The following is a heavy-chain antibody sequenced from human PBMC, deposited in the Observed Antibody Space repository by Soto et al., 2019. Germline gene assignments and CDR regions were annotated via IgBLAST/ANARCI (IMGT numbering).Heavy chain of an antibody. CDR3: ARSHYDILTGLRRYFDY. J-gene: IGHJ4*02. CDR1: GFPFSSYW. CDR2: IKQDGSEK. V-gene: IGHV3-7*03. D-gene: IGHD3-9*01. Sequence: EVQLVESGGGLVQPGGTLSLSCAASGFPFSSYWLSWVRQAPGKGLEWVANIKQDGSEKYYVDSVKGRFTISRDNAKNSLYLQMNSLRDEDTAVYYCARSHYDILTGLRRYFDYWGQGTLVTVSS.